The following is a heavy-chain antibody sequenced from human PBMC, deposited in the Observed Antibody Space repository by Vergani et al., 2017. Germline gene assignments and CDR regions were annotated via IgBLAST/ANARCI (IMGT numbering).Heavy chain of an antibody. Sequence: EVQLLESGGGLVQPGGSLRLSCAASGFTFSSYAMSWVRQAPGKGLEWVSVIYSGGSTYYADSVKGRFTISRDNSKNTLYLQMNSMRAEDTAVDYCARSERNRDCSSTSCYRSFDYWGQGTLVTVSS. D-gene: IGHD2-2*02. V-gene: IGHV3-23*03. CDR3: ARSERNRDCSSTSCYRSFDY. J-gene: IGHJ4*02. CDR1: GFTFSSYA. CDR2: IYSGGST.